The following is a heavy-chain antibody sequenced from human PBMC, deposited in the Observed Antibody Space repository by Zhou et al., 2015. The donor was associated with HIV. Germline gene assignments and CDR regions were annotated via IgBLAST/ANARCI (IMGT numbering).Heavy chain of an antibody. D-gene: IGHD3-22*01. Sequence: QVQLVQSGAEVKKPGSSVKVSCKASGGTFSSYAISWVRQAPGQGLEWMGGIIPIFGTANYAQKFQGRVTITADESTSTAYMELSSLRSEDTAVYYCARALTYRALDTRVVIPVYYYYYYMDVWGKGTTVTVSS. CDR3: ARALTYRALDTRVVIPVYYYYYYMDV. CDR2: IIPIFGTA. V-gene: IGHV1-69*01. J-gene: IGHJ6*03. CDR1: GGTFSSYA.